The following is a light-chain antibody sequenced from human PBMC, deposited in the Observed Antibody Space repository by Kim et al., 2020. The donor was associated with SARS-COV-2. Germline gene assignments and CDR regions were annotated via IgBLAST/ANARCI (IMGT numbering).Light chain of an antibody. CDR2: DAS. Sequence: LSPGERATLSCRASQSVSSYLAWYQWKPGQAPRLLIYDASNRATGIPNRFSGSGSGTVFTLTISSLEPEDFAVYYCQQRSNWPITFGQGTRLEIK. V-gene: IGKV3-11*01. CDR1: QSVSSY. J-gene: IGKJ5*01. CDR3: QQRSNWPIT.